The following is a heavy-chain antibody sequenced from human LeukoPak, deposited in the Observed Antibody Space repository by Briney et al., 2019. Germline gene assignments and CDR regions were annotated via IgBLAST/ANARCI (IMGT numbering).Heavy chain of an antibody. J-gene: IGHJ3*02. CDR1: GFIFTNYN. D-gene: IGHD2-8*02. V-gene: IGHV3-21*01. Sequence: GGSLRLSCAASGFIFTNYNLNWVRQAPGKGLEWISSISGGSTYIYYADSVRGRFTISRDNAKNSVYLQMNSLRGEDTAVYYCARDAVTTNGGVIADSRLFDIWGQGTMVTVSS. CDR3: ARDAVTTNGGVIADSRLFDI. CDR2: ISGGSTYI.